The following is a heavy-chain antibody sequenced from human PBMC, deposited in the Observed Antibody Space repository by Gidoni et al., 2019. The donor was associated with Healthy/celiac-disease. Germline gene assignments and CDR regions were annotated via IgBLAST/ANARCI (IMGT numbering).Heavy chain of an antibody. CDR1: GISRSTSGVG. CDR2: SYWDDAR. CDR3: AHRRKGTGDVGGDALEYSSSDDAFDI. V-gene: IGHV2-5*02. J-gene: IGHJ3*02. Sequence: QITLKESGPTLVKPTQTPTLTCTFSGISRSTSGVGVGWIRQRPGQALEWLARSYWDDARRYSPSLKSRLTITTDTSKNQVVLTMTNMDPVDTATYYCAHRRKGTGDVGGDALEYSSSDDAFDIWGQGTMVTVSS. D-gene: IGHD6-6*01.